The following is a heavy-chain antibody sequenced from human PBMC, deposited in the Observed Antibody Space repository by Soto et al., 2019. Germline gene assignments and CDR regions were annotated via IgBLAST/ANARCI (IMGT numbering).Heavy chain of an antibody. CDR2: IYSGGST. D-gene: IGHD3-22*01. Sequence: EVQLVETGGGLIQPGGSLRLSCAASGFTVSSNYMSWVRQAPGKGLDWVSVIYSGGSTYYADSVKGRFTISRANSKNTLYPQMNSLRAAATAVYYCARAFSRSCYFGYCGQGTLVTVSS. V-gene: IGHV3-53*02. CDR3: ARAFSRSCYFGY. J-gene: IGHJ4*02. CDR1: GFTVSSNY.